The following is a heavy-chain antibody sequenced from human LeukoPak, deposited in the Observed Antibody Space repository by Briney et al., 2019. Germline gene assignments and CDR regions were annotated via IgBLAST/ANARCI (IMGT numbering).Heavy chain of an antibody. Sequence: GGSLRLSCAASGFTFSTYAMSWVRQAPGKGLEWVASIKHDGSEKYYVDSVRGRFTISRDNTMNSLYLQMSSLRAEDTAVYYCATDRGWRTSGYYLYYFEYWGQGTLVTYSS. D-gene: IGHD3-3*01. CDR2: IKHDGSEK. CDR1: GFTFSTYA. CDR3: ATDRGWRTSGYYLYYFEY. J-gene: IGHJ4*02. V-gene: IGHV3-7*01.